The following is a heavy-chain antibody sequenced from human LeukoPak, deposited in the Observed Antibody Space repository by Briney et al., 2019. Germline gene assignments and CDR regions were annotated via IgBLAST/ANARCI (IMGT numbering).Heavy chain of an antibody. CDR3: ARALYYDFWSGYYSSKTGVYYYYMDV. D-gene: IGHD3-3*01. CDR1: GGSFSGYY. J-gene: IGHJ6*03. CDR2: INHSGST. V-gene: IGHV4-34*01. Sequence: KSSETLSLTCAVYGGSFSGYYWSWTRQPPGKGLEWIGEINHSGSTNYNPSLKSRVTISVDTSKNQISLKLSSVTAADTAVYYCARALYYDFWSGYYSSKTGVYYYYMDVWGKGTTVTVSS.